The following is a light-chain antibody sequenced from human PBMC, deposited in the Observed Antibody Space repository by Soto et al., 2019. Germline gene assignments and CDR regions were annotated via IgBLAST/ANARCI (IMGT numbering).Light chain of an antibody. CDR3: SSFTSRFTFV. V-gene: IGLV2-14*02. J-gene: IGLJ1*01. CDR1: TNDIGGYNL. CDR2: EAN. Sequence: QSALTQPASVSGSPGQSITISCTGTTNDIGGYNLVSWYQQHPGKAPKLMIYEANKRPSGVSDRFSGSKSGNTASLTISGLQAEDEADYYCSSFTSRFTFVFGTGTKVTVL.